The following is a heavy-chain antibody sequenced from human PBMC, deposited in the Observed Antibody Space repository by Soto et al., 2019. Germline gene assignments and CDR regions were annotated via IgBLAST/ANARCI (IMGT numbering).Heavy chain of an antibody. V-gene: IGHV4-61*01. CDR2: IFYSRST. J-gene: IGHJ6*02. CDR1: GDSVSSGSYY. Sequence: PSETLSLTCTVSGDSVSSGSYYWSWIRQPPGKGLEGTGSIFYSRSTNYNPSLKSRVTISVDPSKTKFSLKLISVTAADTAVDYCARGRAWAGAIHDYYYCIDVWGQGTTVTVSS. D-gene: IGHD6-19*01. CDR3: ARGRAWAGAIHDYYYCIDV.